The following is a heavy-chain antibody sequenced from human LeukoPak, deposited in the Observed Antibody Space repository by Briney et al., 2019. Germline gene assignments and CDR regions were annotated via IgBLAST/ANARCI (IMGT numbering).Heavy chain of an antibody. CDR3: AKAISRYYYDSSGPYYFDS. J-gene: IGHJ4*02. CDR2: TSDRGDYT. D-gene: IGHD3-22*01. Sequence: PGGSLRLSCAASGFTFTSYSMSWVRQAPGKGLEWVSGTSDRGDYTYYADSVKGRFTISRDISKNTLYLQIHSLRAEDTAVYYCAKAISRYYYDSSGPYYFDSWSQGTLVTVSS. CDR1: GFTFTSYS. V-gene: IGHV3-23*01.